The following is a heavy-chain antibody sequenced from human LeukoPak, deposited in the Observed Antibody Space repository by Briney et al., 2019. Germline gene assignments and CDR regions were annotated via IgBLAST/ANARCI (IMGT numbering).Heavy chain of an antibody. J-gene: IGHJ4*02. D-gene: IGHD3-16*01. Sequence: PSETLSLTCTVSGGSISSSSYYWGWIRQPPGKGLEWIGSIYYSGSTYYNPSLKSRVTISVDTSKNQFSLKLSSVTAADTAVYYCARVLGGNFDYWGQGTLVTVSS. V-gene: IGHV4-39*07. CDR3: ARVLGGNFDY. CDR1: GGSISSSSYY. CDR2: IYYSGST.